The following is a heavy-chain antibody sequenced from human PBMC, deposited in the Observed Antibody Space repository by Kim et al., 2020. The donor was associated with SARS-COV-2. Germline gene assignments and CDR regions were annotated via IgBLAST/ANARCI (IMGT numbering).Heavy chain of an antibody. J-gene: IGHJ6*02. CDR1: GGSISSSNW. D-gene: IGHD3-16*01. V-gene: IGHV4-4*02. CDR3: ARYFGGSRYYYGMDV. CDR2: IYHSGST. Sequence: SETLSLTCAVSGGSISSSNWWSWVRQPPGKGLEWIGEIYHSGSTNYNPSLKSRVTISVDKSKNQFSLKLSSVTAADTAVYYCARYFGGSRYYYGMDVWGQGTTVTVSS.